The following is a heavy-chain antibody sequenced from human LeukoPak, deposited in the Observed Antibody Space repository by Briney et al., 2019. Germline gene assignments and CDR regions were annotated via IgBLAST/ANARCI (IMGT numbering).Heavy chain of an antibody. CDR3: AVGHCYGGPCYSPAQ. J-gene: IGHJ4*02. Sequence: GTSLRLSCRASGFIFSDYSMHWVPQAPGRGREWMTVISGASRNSFYADSVKGRFTISRDNSRNTLSLQMNSLTPEDTAVYYCAVGHCYGGPCYSPAQWGQGTLVTVSS. CDR2: ISGASRNS. CDR1: GFIFSDYS. D-gene: IGHD2-15*01. V-gene: IGHV3-30*04.